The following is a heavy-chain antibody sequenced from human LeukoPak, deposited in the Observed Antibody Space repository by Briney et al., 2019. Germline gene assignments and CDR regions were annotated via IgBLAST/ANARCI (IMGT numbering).Heavy chain of an antibody. CDR3: ARARIAAAGGRLRDYYYYYYMDV. D-gene: IGHD6-13*01. Sequence: GGSLRLSCAASGFTFSSYSMNWVRQAPGKGLEWVSYISSSSSTIYYADSVKGRFTISRDNAKNSLYLQMNSLRAEDTAVYYCARARIAAAGGRLRDYYYYYYMDVWGKGTTVTVSS. CDR2: ISSSSSTI. CDR1: GFTFSSYS. J-gene: IGHJ6*03. V-gene: IGHV3-48*01.